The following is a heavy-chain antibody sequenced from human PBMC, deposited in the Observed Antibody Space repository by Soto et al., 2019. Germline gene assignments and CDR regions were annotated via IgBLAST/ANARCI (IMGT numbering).Heavy chain of an antibody. Sequence: SLKISCKGSGYSFTSYWIGWVRQMPGKGLEWMGIIYPGDSDTRYSPSFQGQVTISADKSISTAYLQWSSLKASDTAMYYCARFRGPSKDYYYGMDVWGQGTTVTVSS. CDR3: ARFRGPSKDYYYGMDV. D-gene: IGHD2-2*01. CDR2: IYPGDSDT. CDR1: GYSFTSYW. J-gene: IGHJ6*02. V-gene: IGHV5-51*01.